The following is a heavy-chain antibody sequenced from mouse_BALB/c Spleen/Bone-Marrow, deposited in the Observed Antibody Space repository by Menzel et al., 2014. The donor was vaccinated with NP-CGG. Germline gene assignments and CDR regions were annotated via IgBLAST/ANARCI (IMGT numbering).Heavy chain of an antibody. CDR1: GISITTGNYR. D-gene: IGHD1-1*02. CDR2: IYYSGTI. V-gene: IGHV3-5*02. Sequence: EVKLMESGPGLVKPSQTVSLTCTVTGISITTGNYRWSWIRQFPGNKLEWIGYIYYSGTITYNPSLTSRTTITGDTSKNQFFLEMNSLTAEDTATYYCARDGNYAMDYWGQGTSVTVSS. CDR3: ARDGNYAMDY. J-gene: IGHJ4*01.